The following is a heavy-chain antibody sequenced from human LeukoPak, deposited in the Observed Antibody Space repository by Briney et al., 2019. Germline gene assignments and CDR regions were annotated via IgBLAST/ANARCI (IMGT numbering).Heavy chain of an antibody. V-gene: IGHV3-11*04. Sequence: PGGSLRFSGAASGFTFSDYYMSWNRQAPGKELEWGSYISSSGSTIYYADSVKGRFTISRDNAKNSLYLQMNSLRAEDTAVYYCARGVREDGYNFSPSDYWGQGPLVTVSS. CDR2: ISSSGSTI. D-gene: IGHD5-24*01. CDR3: ARGVREDGYNFSPSDY. CDR1: GFTFSDYY. J-gene: IGHJ4*02.